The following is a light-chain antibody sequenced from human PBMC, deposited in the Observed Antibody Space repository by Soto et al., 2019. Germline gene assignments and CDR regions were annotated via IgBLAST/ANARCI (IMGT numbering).Light chain of an antibody. Sequence: EIVLTQSPGTLSLSPGERATLSCRASQSVGSNYLAWYQQTPGQAPGLLIHGASTRATGIPDRFSGGGSGTDFTLTLSRLESEDSAVYYCHQYASSPLTFGQGTRLEIK. V-gene: IGKV3-20*01. CDR1: QSVGSNY. J-gene: IGKJ5*01. CDR2: GAS. CDR3: HQYASSPLT.